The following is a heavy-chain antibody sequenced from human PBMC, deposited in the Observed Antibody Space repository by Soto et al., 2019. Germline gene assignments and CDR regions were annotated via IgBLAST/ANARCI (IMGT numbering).Heavy chain of an antibody. J-gene: IGHJ4*02. D-gene: IGHD6-19*01. CDR2: ISSNGDT. CDR1: GGSINSNF. CDR3: ARELWMAGLVYYFDF. V-gene: IGHV4-4*07. Sequence: SETLSLTCTSSGGSINSNFLTWIRQPAGKGLEWIGRISSNGDTNYNPSLRGRVSMSLDTSKNHFSLKLNSVTASDTAVYFCARELWMAGLVYYFDFWGQGTLVTVSS.